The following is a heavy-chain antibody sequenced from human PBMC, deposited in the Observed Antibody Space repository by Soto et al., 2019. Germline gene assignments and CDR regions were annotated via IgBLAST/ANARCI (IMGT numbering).Heavy chain of an antibody. Sequence: ASVKVSCKASGGTFSSYAISWVRQALGQGLEWMGGIIPIFGTANYAQKFQGRVTITADESTSTAYMELSSLRSEDTAVYYCARDLESRRYYYGMDVWGQGTTVTVSS. J-gene: IGHJ6*02. CDR3: ARDLESRRYYYGMDV. V-gene: IGHV1-69*13. CDR1: GGTFSSYA. CDR2: IIPIFGTA.